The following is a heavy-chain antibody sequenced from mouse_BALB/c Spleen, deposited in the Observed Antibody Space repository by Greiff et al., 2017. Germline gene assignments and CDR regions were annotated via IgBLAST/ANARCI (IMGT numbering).Heavy chain of an antibody. D-gene: IGHD1-1*01. CDR3: ARSSSYYFDY. Sequence: EVKLMESGGGLVKPGGSLKLSCAASGFAFSSYDMSWVRQTPEKRLEWVAYISSGGGSTYYPDTVKGRFTISRDNAKNTLYLQMSSLKSEDTAMYYCARSSSYYFDYWGQGTTLTVSS. V-gene: IGHV5-12-1*01. CDR1: GFAFSSYD. CDR2: ISSGGGST. J-gene: IGHJ2*01.